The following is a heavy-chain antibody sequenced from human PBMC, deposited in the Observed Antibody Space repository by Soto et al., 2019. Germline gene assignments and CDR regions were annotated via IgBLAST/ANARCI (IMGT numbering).Heavy chain of an antibody. CDR2: ISSSGNSI. CDR3: ASVGAPPDDTFEI. CDR1: GFTFSDYY. Sequence: QVQLVESGGGLVKPGGSLRLSCADSGFTFSDYYMSWIRQAPGKGLEWVSCISSSGNSIYYADSVKGRFTISRDNAKSVLYLQLNSLTAEAPAVYYCASVGAPPDDTFEIWGQGTMVTVSS. V-gene: IGHV3-11*01. J-gene: IGHJ3*02.